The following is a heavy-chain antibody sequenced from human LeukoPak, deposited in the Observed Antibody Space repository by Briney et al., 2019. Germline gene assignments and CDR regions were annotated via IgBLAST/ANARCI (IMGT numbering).Heavy chain of an antibody. CDR1: GFTFSNYS. CDR2: ISSSSNTI. J-gene: IGHJ4*02. Sequence: GGSLRLSCAASGFTFSNYSMNWVRQAPGKGLEWVSYISSSSNTIYYADSVKGRFTISRDNAKNSLSLQMNSLRDEDTAVYYCARAQALDYWGQGTLVTVSS. CDR3: ARAQALDY. V-gene: IGHV3-48*02.